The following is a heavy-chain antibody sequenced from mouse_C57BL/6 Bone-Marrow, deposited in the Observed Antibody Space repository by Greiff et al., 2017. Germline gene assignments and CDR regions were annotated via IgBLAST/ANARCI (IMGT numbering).Heavy chain of an antibody. D-gene: IGHD1-1*01. CDR3: ASTRILLAWFAY. V-gene: IGHV1-39*01. Sequence: VQLQQSGPELVKPGASVKISCKASGYSFTDYNMNWVKQSNGKSLEWIGVINPNYGTTSYNQKFKGKATLTVDQSSRTAYMQLKSLTSEDSAVYYCASTRILLAWFAYWGQGTLVTVSA. J-gene: IGHJ3*01. CDR2: INPNYGTT. CDR1: GYSFTDYN.